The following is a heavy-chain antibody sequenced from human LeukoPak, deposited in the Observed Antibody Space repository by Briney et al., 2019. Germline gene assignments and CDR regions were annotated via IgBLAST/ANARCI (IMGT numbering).Heavy chain of an antibody. CDR2: IRNDGNKK. CDR1: GFTFSTSG. V-gene: IGHV3-30*02. J-gene: IGHJ4*02. D-gene: IGHD1/OR15-1a*01. Sequence: GGSLRLSCVASGFTFSTSGIHWVRQSPGKGLDWVAFIRNDGNKKNYAESVKGRFTISRDNSKNTLYLQMNSLRAEDTAVYYCAKDLVAALTKDFDYWGQGTLVTVSS. CDR3: AKDLVAALTKDFDY.